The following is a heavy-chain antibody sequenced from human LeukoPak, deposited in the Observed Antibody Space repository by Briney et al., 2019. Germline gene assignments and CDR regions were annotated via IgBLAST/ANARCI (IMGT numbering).Heavy chain of an antibody. CDR1: GYTFTGYY. CDR2: IIPIFGTA. CDR3: ARVLGDTPVYFQH. J-gene: IGHJ1*01. D-gene: IGHD3-10*01. Sequence: SVKVSCKASGYTFTGYYMHWVRQAPGQGLEWMGGIIPIFGTANYAQKFQGRVTITTDESTSTAYMELSSLRSEDTAVYYCARVLGDTPVYFQHWGQGTLVTVSS. V-gene: IGHV1-69*05.